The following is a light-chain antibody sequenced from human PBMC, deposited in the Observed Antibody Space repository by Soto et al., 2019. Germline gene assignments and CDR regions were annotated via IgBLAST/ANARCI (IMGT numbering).Light chain of an antibody. CDR3: GTWDSSLSAVV. CDR2: DNN. J-gene: IGLJ2*01. Sequence: QSVLTQPPSMSVAPGQKVTISCSGSSSNIGTNYVSWYQQLPGTAPKLLIYDNNERPSGIPDRFFASKSAASATLGITGLQTGDEADYYCGTWDSSLSAVVFGGGTKLTVL. CDR1: SSNIGTNY. V-gene: IGLV1-51*01.